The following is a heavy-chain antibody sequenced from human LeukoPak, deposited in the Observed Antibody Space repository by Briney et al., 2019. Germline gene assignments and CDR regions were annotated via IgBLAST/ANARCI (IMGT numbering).Heavy chain of an antibody. D-gene: IGHD3-10*01. Sequence: GASVKVSCKASGYTFTGYYMHWVRQAPGQGLEWMGWINPNSGGTNYAQKFQGRVTMTRDTSISTAYMELSRLRSDDTAVYYCAREDYYGSGSYYRLFDYWGQGTLVTVSS. V-gene: IGHV1-2*02. CDR2: INPNSGGT. J-gene: IGHJ4*02. CDR3: AREDYYGSGSYYRLFDY. CDR1: GYTFTGYY.